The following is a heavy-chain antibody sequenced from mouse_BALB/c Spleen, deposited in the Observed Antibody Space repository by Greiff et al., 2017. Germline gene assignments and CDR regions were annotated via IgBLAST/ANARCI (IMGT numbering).Heavy chain of an antibody. CDR2: INPNNGGT. Sequence: DVQLQESGPELVKPGASVKIPCKASGYTFTDYNMDWVKQSHGKSLEWIGDINPNNGGTIYNQKFKGKATLTVDKSSSTAYMELRSLTSEDTAVYYCARGGDRYDVYYFDYWGQGTTLTVSS. V-gene: IGHV1-18*01. CDR1: GYTFTDYN. D-gene: IGHD2-14*01. J-gene: IGHJ2*01. CDR3: ARGGDRYDVYYFDY.